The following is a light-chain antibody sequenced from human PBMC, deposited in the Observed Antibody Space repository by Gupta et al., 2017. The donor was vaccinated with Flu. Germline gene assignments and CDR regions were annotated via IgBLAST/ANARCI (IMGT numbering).Light chain of an antibody. Sequence: DIVMTQSPDSLAVSLGERATINCKSSQSVLYSSNNKNYLAWYQQKPGQPPKLLIYWASTRESGVPDRFSGSGSGTDFTLTISSLQAEDVAVYYCQQYYSTPRTFGQGTKLEFK. V-gene: IGKV4-1*01. CDR1: QSVLYSSNNKNY. CDR2: WAS. CDR3: QQYYSTPRT. J-gene: IGKJ2*01.